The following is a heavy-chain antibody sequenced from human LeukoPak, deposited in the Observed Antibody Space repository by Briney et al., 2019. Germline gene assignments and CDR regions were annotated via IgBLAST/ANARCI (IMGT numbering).Heavy chain of an antibody. Sequence: GGSLRLSCAASGFTFSSYAMSWVRQAPGKRLEWVSAISGSGGSTYYADSVKGRFTISRDNSKNTLYLQMNSLRAEDTAVYYCAKDPTYYYDSSGVTPGYFDYWGQGTLVTVSS. V-gene: IGHV3-23*01. CDR2: ISGSGGST. D-gene: IGHD3-22*01. CDR1: GFTFSSYA. J-gene: IGHJ4*02. CDR3: AKDPTYYYDSSGVTPGYFDY.